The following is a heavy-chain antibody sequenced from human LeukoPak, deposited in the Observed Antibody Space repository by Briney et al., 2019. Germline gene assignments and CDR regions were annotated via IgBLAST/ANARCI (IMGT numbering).Heavy chain of an antibody. CDR2: IYYSGST. Sequence: PSQTLSLTCTVSGGSISSGGYYWNWVRQHPGKGLEWIGYIYYSGSTYYNPSLKSRVTISVDTSKNQFSLKLSSVTAADTAVYFCARFDSSVYPFNYGGQGPWSPSPQ. J-gene: IGHJ4*02. CDR3: ARFDSSVYPFNY. CDR1: GGSISSGGYY. V-gene: IGHV4-31*03. D-gene: IGHD3-22*01.